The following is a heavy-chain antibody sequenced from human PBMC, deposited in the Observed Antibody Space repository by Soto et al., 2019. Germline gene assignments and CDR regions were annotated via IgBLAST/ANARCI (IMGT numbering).Heavy chain of an antibody. CDR3: ARGITIFGVAPGY. V-gene: IGHV1-8*01. J-gene: IGHJ4*02. CDR2: MNPNSGNT. Sequence: QVQLVQSGAEVKKPGASVKVSCKASGYTFTSYDINWVRQATGQGLEWMGWMNPNSGNTGYAQKFQGRVTMTRKTSISTAYMEVSSLGSEDTAVYYCARGITIFGVAPGYWGQGTLVTVSS. D-gene: IGHD3-3*01. CDR1: GYTFTSYD.